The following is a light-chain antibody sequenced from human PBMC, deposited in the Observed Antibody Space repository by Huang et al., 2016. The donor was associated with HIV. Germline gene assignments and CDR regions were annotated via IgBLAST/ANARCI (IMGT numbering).Light chain of an antibody. Sequence: DIQMTQSPSSLYASVGDRVTITCRASQTISNYLNWYQQKPGKAPKLLVYGASGLQSGVPERFSGRGSGTEFTLTISSLQPEDFATYYCQQSYSTPRVTFGPGTKVDIK. CDR1: QTISNY. CDR3: QQSYSTPRVT. CDR2: GAS. V-gene: IGKV1-39*01. J-gene: IGKJ3*01.